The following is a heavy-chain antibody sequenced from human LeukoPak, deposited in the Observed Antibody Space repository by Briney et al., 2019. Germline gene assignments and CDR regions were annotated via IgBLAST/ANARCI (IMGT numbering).Heavy chain of an antibody. D-gene: IGHD4-23*01. CDR3: ARDLDYGGSSIWYFDL. V-gene: IGHV4-59*01. J-gene: IGHJ2*01. Sequence: SETLSLTCTVSGGSISSFYWSWIRQPPGKGLEWIGYIYYRGNTQYNPSLKSRVTISVDTSKNQFSLRLASVTAADTAVYYCARDLDYGGSSIWYFDLWGRGTLVTVSS. CDR1: GGSISSFY. CDR2: IYYRGNT.